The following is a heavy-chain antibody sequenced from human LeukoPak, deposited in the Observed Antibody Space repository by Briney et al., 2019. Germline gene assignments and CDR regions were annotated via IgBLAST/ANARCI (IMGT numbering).Heavy chain of an antibody. J-gene: IGHJ2*01. CDR3: ARGVAVAGLYWYFDL. CDR1: GGSISSYY. Sequence: SETLSLTCTVSGGSISSYYWSWIRQPPGKGLEWIGEINHSGSTNYNPSLKSRVTISVDTSKNQFSLKLSSVTAADTAVYYCARGVAVAGLYWYFDLWGRGTLVTVSS. CDR2: INHSGST. D-gene: IGHD6-19*01. V-gene: IGHV4-34*01.